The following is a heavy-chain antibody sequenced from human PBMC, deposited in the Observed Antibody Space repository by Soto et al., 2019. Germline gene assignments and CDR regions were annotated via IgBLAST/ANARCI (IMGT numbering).Heavy chain of an antibody. V-gene: IGHV3-21*01. CDR3: ARLGYCSSISCYASDY. D-gene: IGHD2-2*01. Sequence: PVGSLRLSCAASGFTFSGYSMAWVRQAPGKGLEWVSSISSSSNYIYYADSVKGRFTISRDNAKNSLYLQMNSLRAEDTAVYYCARLGYCSSISCYASDYWGQGTLVTVSS. CDR2: ISSSSNYI. J-gene: IGHJ4*02. CDR1: GFTFSGYS.